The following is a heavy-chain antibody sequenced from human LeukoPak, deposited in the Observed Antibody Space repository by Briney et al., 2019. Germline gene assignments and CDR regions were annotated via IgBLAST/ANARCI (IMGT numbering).Heavy chain of an antibody. Sequence: PGGSLRLSCAASGFSLSSDYMSWVRQAPGKGLEWVSIVYSDGTTYYAVSVKGRFSVSRDISKNTMNVQMNGLRPEDTAVYYCSRVNYAGGFDYWGQGTLVTVSS. CDR3: SRVNYAGGFDY. V-gene: IGHV3-66*02. J-gene: IGHJ4*02. CDR2: VYSDGTT. D-gene: IGHD3-16*01. CDR1: GFSLSSDY.